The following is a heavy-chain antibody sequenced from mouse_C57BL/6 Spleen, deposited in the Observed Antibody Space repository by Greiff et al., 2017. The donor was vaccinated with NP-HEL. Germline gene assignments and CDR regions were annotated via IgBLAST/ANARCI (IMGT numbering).Heavy chain of an antibody. CDR1: GYTFTDYE. J-gene: IGHJ1*03. CDR2: IDPETGGT. V-gene: IGHV1-15*01. Sequence: VQLQQSGAELVRPGASVTLSCKASGYTFTDYEMHWVKQTPVPGLEWIGAIDPETGGTAYNQKFKGKAILTADKSSSTAYMELRSLTSEDSAVYYCTRGSTVVAKFGWYFDVWGTGTTVTVSS. D-gene: IGHD1-1*01. CDR3: TRGSTVVAKFGWYFDV.